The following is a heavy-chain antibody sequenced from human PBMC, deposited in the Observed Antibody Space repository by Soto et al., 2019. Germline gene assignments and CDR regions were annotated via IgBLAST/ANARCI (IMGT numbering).Heavy chain of an antibody. CDR3: ARDSLVPYGSGMDV. CDR2: IWFDGSKK. Sequence: QMQLVESGGGVVQPGRSLRLSCAASGFTFRSYGIHWVRQAPGKGLEWVALIWFDGSKKYYVDSVKGRFAVSRDNSKNTLYLQMNSLRVEDTAVYYCARDSLVPYGSGMDVWGQGTTVTVSS. J-gene: IGHJ6*02. V-gene: IGHV3-33*01. D-gene: IGHD2-2*01. CDR1: GFTFRSYG.